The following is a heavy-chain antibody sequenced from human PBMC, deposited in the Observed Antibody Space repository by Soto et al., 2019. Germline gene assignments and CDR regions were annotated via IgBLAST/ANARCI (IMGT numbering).Heavy chain of an antibody. J-gene: IGHJ4*02. CDR1: GGSISSRGYY. V-gene: IGHV4-39*07. CDR3: ARYSGTYYVD. CDR2: IYYSGST. Sequence: SETLSLTCTVSGGSISSRGYYWGWIRQPPGKGLEWIGTIYYSGSTYYNPSLKSRVTISVDTSKNQFSLKLSSVTAADTAVYYCARYSGTYYVDWGQGTLVTVSS. D-gene: IGHD1-26*01.